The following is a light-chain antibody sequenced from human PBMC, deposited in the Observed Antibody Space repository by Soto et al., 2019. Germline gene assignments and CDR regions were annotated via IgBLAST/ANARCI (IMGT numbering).Light chain of an antibody. V-gene: IGKV1-39*01. Sequence: DIQMTQSPSSLSASVGARVPITCRASQTISSYLNWYQQKPGKAPKLLIYAASSLQSGVPSRFSGSGSGTDFTLTISSLQPEDFATYYCQQSYSTPRKFGQGTKVDIK. CDR1: QTISSY. CDR3: QQSYSTPRK. CDR2: AAS. J-gene: IGKJ1*01.